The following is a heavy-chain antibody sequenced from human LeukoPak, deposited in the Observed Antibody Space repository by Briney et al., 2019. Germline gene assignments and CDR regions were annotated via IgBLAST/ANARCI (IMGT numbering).Heavy chain of an antibody. CDR3: AKVGSGWYYFDY. V-gene: IGHV3-23*01. D-gene: IGHD6-19*01. CDR2: ISGSGGST. J-gene: IGHJ4*02. Sequence: GGSLRLSCAASGFTFSSYAMSWIRQAPGKGLEWVSAISGSGGSTYYADSVKGRFTISRDNSKNTLYLQMNGLRAEDTAVYYCAKVGSGWYYFDYWGQGTLVTVSS. CDR1: GFTFSSYA.